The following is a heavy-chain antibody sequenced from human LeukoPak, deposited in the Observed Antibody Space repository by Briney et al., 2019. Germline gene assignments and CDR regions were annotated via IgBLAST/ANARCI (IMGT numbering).Heavy chain of an antibody. V-gene: IGHV4-61*02. CDR2: IYTSGST. CDR1: GGSISGGSYY. CDR3: ARDGSGYSYGHFDY. D-gene: IGHD5-18*01. J-gene: IGHJ4*02. Sequence: PSETLSLTCTVSGGSISGGSYYWSWIRQPAGKGLEWIGRIYTSGSTNYNPSLKSRVTISVDTSKNQFSLKLSSVTAADTAVYFCARDGSGYSYGHFDYWGQGTLVTVSS.